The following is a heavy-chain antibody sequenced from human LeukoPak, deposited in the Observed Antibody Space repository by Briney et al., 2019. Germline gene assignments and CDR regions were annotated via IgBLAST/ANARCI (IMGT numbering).Heavy chain of an antibody. J-gene: IGHJ6*03. CDR3: ATPSMGYYYMDV. Sequence: PGGSLRLSCEASGFTFTNSAMTWLRQAPGEGLEWVSAFSGSGVSTYYADSVKGRFIISRDNSRNTVYLQMNSLGAEDTAVYYCATPSMGYYYMDVWGKGTTVTVSS. CDR1: GFTFTNSA. V-gene: IGHV3-23*01. CDR2: FSGSGVST. D-gene: IGHD2-8*01.